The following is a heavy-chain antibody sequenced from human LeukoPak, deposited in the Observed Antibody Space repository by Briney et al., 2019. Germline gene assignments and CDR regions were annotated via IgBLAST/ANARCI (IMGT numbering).Heavy chain of an antibody. CDR2: VNPNSGGT. D-gene: IGHD2-2*01. J-gene: IGHJ5*02. V-gene: IGHV1-2*02. CDR3: AKRYCSSTSCYWFDP. Sequence: ASVKVSCKAAGYSFTKYYMHWVRQAPGQGLEWMGWVNPNSGGTNYAQKFQGRVTMTRDTSISTAYMELSGLRSDGTAVYYWAKRYCSSTSCYWFDPLGQGTLVTVSS. CDR1: GYSFTKYY.